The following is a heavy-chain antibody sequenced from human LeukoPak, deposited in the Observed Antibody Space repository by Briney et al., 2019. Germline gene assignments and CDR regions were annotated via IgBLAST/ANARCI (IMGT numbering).Heavy chain of an antibody. J-gene: IGHJ6*02. CDR2: INHSGST. V-gene: IGHV4-34*01. CDR3: ARVDYCGSSTSCYTNYYYGMDV. Sequence: PSETLSHTCAVYGGSFSGYYWSWIRQPPGKGLEWIGEINHSGSTNYNPSLKSRVTISVDTSKNQFSLKLSSVTAADTAVYYCARVDYCGSSTSCYTNYYYGMDVWGQGTTVTVSS. CDR1: GGSFSGYY. D-gene: IGHD2-2*02.